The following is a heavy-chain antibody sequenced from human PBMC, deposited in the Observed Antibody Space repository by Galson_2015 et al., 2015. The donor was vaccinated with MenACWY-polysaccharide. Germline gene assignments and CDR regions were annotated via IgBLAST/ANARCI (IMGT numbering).Heavy chain of an antibody. CDR1: GFTFSNYW. Sequence: SLRLSCAASGFTFSNYWMTWVRQAPGKGLEWVANINQDGSEKYYVDSVKGRFTISRDNAKNSLYLQMDSLRAADTAVYYCARSIKRGYDFWSGYQPLRRSSGGMDVWGQGTTVTVSS. CDR2: INQDGSEK. V-gene: IGHV3-7*01. J-gene: IGHJ6*02. CDR3: ARSIKRGYDFWSGYQPLRRSSGGMDV. D-gene: IGHD3-3*01.